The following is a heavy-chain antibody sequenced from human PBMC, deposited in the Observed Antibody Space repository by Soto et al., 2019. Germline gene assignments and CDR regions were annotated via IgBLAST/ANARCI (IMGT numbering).Heavy chain of an antibody. V-gene: IGHV3-73*01. CDR2: IKTKGESYAI. CDR3: TRRHCSGGGCYSVFDF. D-gene: IGHD2-15*01. Sequence: EVQLVESGGGLVQPGGSLKLSCAASGFTLSGFDLHWVRQASGEGLEWIGRIKTKGESYAIEYAASVKGRLSISRDDSRNTAYLKMNSLETEDSAIYYCTRRHCSGGGCYSVFDFWGQGSLVTVSS. CDR1: GFTLSGFD. J-gene: IGHJ4*02.